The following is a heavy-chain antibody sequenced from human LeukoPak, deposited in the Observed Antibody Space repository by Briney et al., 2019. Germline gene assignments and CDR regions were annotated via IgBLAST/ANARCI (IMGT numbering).Heavy chain of an antibody. CDR3: AKVSRSSGLD. D-gene: IGHD6-19*01. Sequence: GGSLRLSCAASGFTSSGYGMHWVRQAPGKGLEWVAFIRYDGSNNYYTDSVKGRFTISRDNSKNTLYLQMNSLRAEDTAVYYCAKVSRSSGLDWGQGTRVTVSS. J-gene: IGHJ4*02. CDR2: IRYDGSNN. V-gene: IGHV3-30*02. CDR1: GFTSSGYG.